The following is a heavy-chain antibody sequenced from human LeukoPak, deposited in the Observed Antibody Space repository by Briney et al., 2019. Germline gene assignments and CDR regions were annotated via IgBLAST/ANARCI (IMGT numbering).Heavy chain of an antibody. CDR3: ARDRLGTVAGPNWFDP. Sequence: ASVKVSCKVSGYTLTELSMHWVRQAPGQGLEWMGWIDTYNGNTNYAQKFQGRVTLTRDMSTSTDYLELSSLRSEDTAVYYCARDRLGTVAGPNWFDPWGQGTLVTVSS. CDR2: IDTYNGNT. V-gene: IGHV1-2*02. CDR1: GYTLTELS. D-gene: IGHD6-19*01. J-gene: IGHJ5*02.